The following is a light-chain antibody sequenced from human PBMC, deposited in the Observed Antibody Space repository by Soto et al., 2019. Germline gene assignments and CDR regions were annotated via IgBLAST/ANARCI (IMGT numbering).Light chain of an antibody. CDR1: QSVSSSY. CDR3: QQHGSSPIT. Sequence: EIVLTQSPGTLSLSPGEIATISCRASQSVSSSYLAWYQQKPGQTPRLLVYGASSRATGIPDRFSGSGSGTDCTLTISRLEPEDFAVYYCQQHGSSPITLGQGTRLEIK. V-gene: IGKV3-20*01. J-gene: IGKJ5*01. CDR2: GAS.